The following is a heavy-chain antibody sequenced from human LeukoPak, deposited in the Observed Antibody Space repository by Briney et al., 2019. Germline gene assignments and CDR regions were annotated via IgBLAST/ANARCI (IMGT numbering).Heavy chain of an antibody. V-gene: IGHV4-61*08. CDR2: IYYSGST. Sequence: PSQTLSLTCTVSGGSINSGDDCWSWVRQSPGKGLEWIGYIYYSGSTNYHPSLKSRVTISVDTSKNQFSLELSSVTAADTAVYYCARGFGWRIDYWGQGTLVTVSS. D-gene: IGHD6-19*01. CDR1: GGSINSGDDC. CDR3: ARGFGWRIDY. J-gene: IGHJ4*02.